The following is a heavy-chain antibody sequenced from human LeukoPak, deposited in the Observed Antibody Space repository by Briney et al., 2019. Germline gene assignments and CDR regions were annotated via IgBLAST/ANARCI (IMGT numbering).Heavy chain of an antibody. J-gene: IGHJ4*02. CDR1: GFTFSSYA. CDR3: AREYCSGGRCQYYFDY. V-gene: IGHV3-64*01. Sequence: GGSLRFSCAASGFTFSSYAMHWVRQAPGKGLEYVSGISSDGGSPFHVNSVKGRFTISRDNSKDTLYLQMGSLRAEDMAVYYCAREYCSGGRCQYYFDYWGQGTLVTVSS. D-gene: IGHD2-15*01. CDR2: ISSDGGSP.